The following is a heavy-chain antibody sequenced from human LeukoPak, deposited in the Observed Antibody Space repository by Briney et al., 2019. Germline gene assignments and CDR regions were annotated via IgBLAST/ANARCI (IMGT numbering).Heavy chain of an antibody. CDR3: ARSNPGLNSFDP. V-gene: IGHV6-1*01. Sequence: SQTLSLTCAISGDSVSSKSAAWNWIRQSPSRGLEWLGRTYYRSKWFNDYAVSVKSRITIHPDTSKNQFSLQLNSVIREDTAVYYCARSNPGLNSFDPWGQGTLVTVSS. J-gene: IGHJ5*02. CDR2: TYYRSKWFN. D-gene: IGHD4-11*01. CDR1: GDSVSSKSAA.